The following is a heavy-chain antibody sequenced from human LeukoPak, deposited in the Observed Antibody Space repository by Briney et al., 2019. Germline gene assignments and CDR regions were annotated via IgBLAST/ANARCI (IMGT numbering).Heavy chain of an antibody. CDR3: ARLFYYYYSSGYLSEVWFDP. V-gene: IGHV5-51*01. D-gene: IGHD3-22*01. CDR1: GYSFTSYW. Sequence: GESLKISCKGSGYSFTSYWIGWVRQMPGKGLEWMEIIYPGDSDTRYSPSFQGQVTISADKSISTAYLQWSSLKASDTAMYYCARLFYYYYSSGYLSEVWFDPWGQGTLVTVSS. J-gene: IGHJ5*02. CDR2: IYPGDSDT.